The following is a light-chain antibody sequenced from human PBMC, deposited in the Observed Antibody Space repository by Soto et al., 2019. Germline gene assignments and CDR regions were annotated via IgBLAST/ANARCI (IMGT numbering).Light chain of an antibody. V-gene: IGLV2-14*04. J-gene: IGLJ1*01. CDR3: SSYRGSSTYV. CDR1: VGTYNS. Sequence: VGTYNSLFWYRQHPGKAPKLIISDVSNGPSGVSERFSGSKSGNTASLTISWLQAEDEADYYCSSYRGSSTYVFGTGTKV. CDR2: DVS.